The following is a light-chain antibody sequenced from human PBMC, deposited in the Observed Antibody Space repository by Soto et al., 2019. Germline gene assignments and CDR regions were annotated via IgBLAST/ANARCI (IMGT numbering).Light chain of an antibody. Sequence: QSALTQPASVSGSPGQSITISCTGTSSDVGSYNLVSWYQQHPGKAPKLMIYEVSERPSGVSNRFSGSKSGNTASLTISGLQAEDEADYYCCSYAGSSTLPYVFGTGTKVTVL. CDR2: EVS. CDR3: CSYAGSSTLPYV. J-gene: IGLJ1*01. V-gene: IGLV2-23*02. CDR1: SSDVGSYNL.